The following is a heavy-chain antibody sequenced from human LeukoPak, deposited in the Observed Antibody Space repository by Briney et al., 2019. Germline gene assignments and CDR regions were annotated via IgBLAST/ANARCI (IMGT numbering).Heavy chain of an antibody. D-gene: IGHD5-24*01. Sequence: ASVKVSCKASGYTFTGYYMHWVRQAPGQGLEWMGWINPNSGGTNYAQKFQGRVTMTRDTSISTAHMELSRLRYDDTAVYYCARAKDGSLPVPDYWGQGTLVTVSS. CDR2: INPNSGGT. CDR1: GYTFTGYY. V-gene: IGHV1-2*02. J-gene: IGHJ4*02. CDR3: ARAKDGSLPVPDY.